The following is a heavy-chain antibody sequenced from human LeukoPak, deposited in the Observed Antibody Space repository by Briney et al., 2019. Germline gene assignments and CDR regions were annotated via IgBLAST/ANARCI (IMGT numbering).Heavy chain of an antibody. CDR3: ARLFGGLTTFDF. CDR1: GFTFSSYW. J-gene: IGHJ5*01. V-gene: IGHV3-7*01. CDR2: IQPDGGVT. D-gene: IGHD3-10*01. Sequence: GGSLRLSCAASGFTFSSYWMSWVRQGPGKGLEWVASIQPDGGVTFYLDSVKGRFTISRDNAKSSVFLQMNSLRAEDTAVYYCARLFGGLTTFDFWGKGTLVTASS.